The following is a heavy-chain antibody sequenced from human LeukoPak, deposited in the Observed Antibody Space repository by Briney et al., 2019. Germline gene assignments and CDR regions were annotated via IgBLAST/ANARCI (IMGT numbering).Heavy chain of an antibody. Sequence: GGSLRLSCAASGFTFSSYAMSWVRQAPGKGLEWVSAISGSGGSTYYADSVKGRFTIPRDNSKNTLYLQMNSLRAEDTAVYYCAKARGVAGYFDYWGQGTLVTVSS. D-gene: IGHD6-19*01. CDR1: GFTFSSYA. CDR2: ISGSGGST. J-gene: IGHJ4*02. CDR3: AKARGVAGYFDY. V-gene: IGHV3-23*01.